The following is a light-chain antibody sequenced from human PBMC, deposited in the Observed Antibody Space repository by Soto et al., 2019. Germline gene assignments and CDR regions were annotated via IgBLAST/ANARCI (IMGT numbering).Light chain of an antibody. Sequence: EIQKTQCPSTLYVSLGAIVTITCRASQTISSWLAWYQQKPGKAPKLLIYKASTLKSGVPSRFSGSGSGTEFTLTISSLQPDDFATYYCQHYNSYSEAFGQGTKVDVK. CDR2: KAS. V-gene: IGKV1-5*03. CDR3: QHYNSYSEA. CDR1: QTISSW. J-gene: IGKJ1*01.